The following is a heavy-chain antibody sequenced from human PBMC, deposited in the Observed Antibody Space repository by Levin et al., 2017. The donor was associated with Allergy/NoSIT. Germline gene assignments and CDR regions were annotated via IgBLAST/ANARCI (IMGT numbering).Heavy chain of an antibody. CDR1: GFTFSSYG. J-gene: IGHJ3*02. D-gene: IGHD2-15*01. CDR2: ISYDGSNK. V-gene: IGHV3-30*18. Sequence: HPGGSLRLSCAASGFTFSSYGMHWVRQAPGKGLEWVAVISYDGSNKYYADSVKGRFTISRDNSKNTLYLQMNSLRAEDTAVYYCAKDLSVVAALGEAFDIWGQGTMVTVSS. CDR3: AKDLSVVAALGEAFDI.